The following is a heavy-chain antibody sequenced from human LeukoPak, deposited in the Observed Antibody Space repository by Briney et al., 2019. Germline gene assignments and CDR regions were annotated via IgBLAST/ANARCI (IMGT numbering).Heavy chain of an antibody. V-gene: IGHV1-8*01. CDR1: GYTFTSYD. CDR3: ARDRAKSTYFDY. J-gene: IGHJ4*02. CDR2: MNPNSGNT. Sequence: ASVKVSCKASGYTFTSYDINWVRQATGQGLEWMGWMNPNSGNTSYAQKFQGRVTMTRDTSTSTVYMELSSLRSEDTAVYYCARDRAKSTYFDYWGQGTLVTVSS.